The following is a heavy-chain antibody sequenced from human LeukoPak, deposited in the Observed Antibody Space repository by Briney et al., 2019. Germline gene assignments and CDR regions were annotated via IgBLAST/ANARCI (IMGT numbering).Heavy chain of an antibody. CDR1: GFTFDDYG. CDR2: INWNGGST. Sequence: GGSLRLSCAAPGFTFDDYGMSWVRQAPGKGLEWVSGINWNGGSTGYADSVKGRFTISRDNAKNSLYLQMNSLRAEDTALYYCARVRFWMATIRLLDYWGQGTLVTVSS. D-gene: IGHD5-24*01. CDR3: ARVRFWMATIRLLDY. J-gene: IGHJ4*02. V-gene: IGHV3-20*04.